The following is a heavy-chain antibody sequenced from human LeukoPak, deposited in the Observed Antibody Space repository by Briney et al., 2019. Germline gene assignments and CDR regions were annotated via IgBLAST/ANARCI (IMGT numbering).Heavy chain of an antibody. CDR1: GYTFTSYG. V-gene: IGHV1-18*01. J-gene: IGHJ5*02. D-gene: IGHD2-8*01. CDR3: ARGPLANAP. Sequence: ASVKVSCKASGYTFTSYGISWVRQAPGQGLEWMGWISAYNGNTNYAQKLQGRVTITADKSTSTAYMELSSLRSEDTAVYYCARGPLANAPWGQGTLVTVSS. CDR2: ISAYNGNT.